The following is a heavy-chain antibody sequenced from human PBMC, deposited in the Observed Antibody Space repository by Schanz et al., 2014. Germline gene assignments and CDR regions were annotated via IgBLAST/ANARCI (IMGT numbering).Heavy chain of an antibody. Sequence: EVQLLESGGGLVQPGGSLRLSCSASTFTFDHYAMTWVRQAPGKGLEWVAAVSSRSDEIKYADSVRGRFTISRDNSRSTMYLQMNSLRAEDTAVYFCAKDLGVDCGEGCFNWYFDLWGRGTLXTVSS. CDR1: TFTFDHYA. CDR3: AKDLGVDCGEGCFNWYFDL. CDR2: VSSRSDEI. J-gene: IGHJ2*01. V-gene: IGHV3-23*05. D-gene: IGHD2-21*01.